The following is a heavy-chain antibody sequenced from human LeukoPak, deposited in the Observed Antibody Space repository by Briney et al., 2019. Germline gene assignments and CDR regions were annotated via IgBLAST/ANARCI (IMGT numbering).Heavy chain of an antibody. D-gene: IGHD3-22*01. V-gene: IGHV1-2*06. CDR3: ARVGYYESSGYYEY. J-gene: IGHJ4*02. CDR1: GYTLTDYY. Sequence: ASVKVTCKASGYTLTDYYMHWVRQAPGQGLEWMGRINPNSGGTNYAQKFQGRVTMTRDTSISTVYMELSRLRSDDTAVYYCARVGYYESSGYYEYWGQGTLVTVSS. CDR2: INPNSGGT.